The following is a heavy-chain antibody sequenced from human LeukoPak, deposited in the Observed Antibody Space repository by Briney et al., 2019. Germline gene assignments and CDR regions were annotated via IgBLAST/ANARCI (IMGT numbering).Heavy chain of an antibody. CDR3: ARDERLLSFLK. D-gene: IGHD3-3*01. Sequence: GGSLRLSCVVSGFGFSDSYMTWIRQTPGKGLEWLAYISGSGSDIYYADSVKGRFTISRDNSKNTLYLQMNSLRAEDTAIYYCARDERLLSFLKWGQGTLVTVSS. CDR2: ISGSGSDI. CDR1: GFGFSDSY. J-gene: IGHJ4*02. V-gene: IGHV3-11*01.